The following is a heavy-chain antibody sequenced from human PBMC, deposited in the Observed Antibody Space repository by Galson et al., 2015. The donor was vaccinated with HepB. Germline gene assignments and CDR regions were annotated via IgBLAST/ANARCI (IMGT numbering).Heavy chain of an antibody. CDR1: GGTFSNFV. J-gene: IGHJ3*02. V-gene: IGHV1-69*13. CDR3: ARGTTVTTSDRMGPENDAFDM. CDR2: IIPIFDSS. D-gene: IGHD4-17*01. Sequence: SVKVSCKASGGTFSNFVINWVRQAPGQGLEWMGRIIPIFDSSNYAHKLQGRLTFTADESTNTAYMDLRSLRSEDTAVYYCARGTTVTTSDRMGPENDAFDMWGQGTMVTVSS.